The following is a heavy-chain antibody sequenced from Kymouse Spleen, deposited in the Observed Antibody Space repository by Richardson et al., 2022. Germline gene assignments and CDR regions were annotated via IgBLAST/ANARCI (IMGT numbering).Heavy chain of an antibody. D-gene: IGHD6-6*01. CDR2: IWYDGSNK. J-gene: IGHJ4*02. CDR1: GFTFSSYG. CDR3: ARYSSSSSGDY. Sequence: QVQLVESGGGVVQPGRSLRLSCAASGFTFSSYGMHWVRQAPGKGLEWVAVIWYDGSNKYYADSVKGRFTISRDNSKNTLYLQMNSLRAEDTAVYYCARYSSSSSGDYWGQGTLVTVSS. V-gene: IGHV3-33*01.